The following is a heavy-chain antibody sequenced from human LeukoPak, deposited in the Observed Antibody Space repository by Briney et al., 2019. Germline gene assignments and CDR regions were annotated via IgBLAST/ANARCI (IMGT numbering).Heavy chain of an antibody. D-gene: IGHD5-24*01. CDR2: MYHNGST. V-gene: IGHV4-39*01. CDR1: GGSISSYY. CDR3: ARHPSGRMWLQQGGWFDP. J-gene: IGHJ5*02. Sequence: SETLSLTCTVSGGSISSYYWGWIRQPPGKGLEWIGSMYHNGSTYYNPSLKSRVTISVDTSKNQFSPKLSSVTAADTAVYYCARHPSGRMWLQQGGWFDPWGQGTLVTVSS.